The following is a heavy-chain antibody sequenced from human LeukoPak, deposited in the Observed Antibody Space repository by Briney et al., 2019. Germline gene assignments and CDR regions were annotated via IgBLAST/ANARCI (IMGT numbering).Heavy chain of an antibody. V-gene: IGHV4-59*01. J-gene: IGHJ5*02. D-gene: IGHD3-22*01. CDR1: GASISNYY. CDR3: ARGTYYYYDSSGYLFWFDP. Sequence: SETLSLTCTVSGASISNYYWSWIRQPPGKGLEWIGYIYHSGSTNHNPSLKSRVTISVDTSKNQFSLKLTSVTAADTAVYYCARGTYYYYDSSGYLFWFDPWGQGTLVTVSS. CDR2: IYHSGST.